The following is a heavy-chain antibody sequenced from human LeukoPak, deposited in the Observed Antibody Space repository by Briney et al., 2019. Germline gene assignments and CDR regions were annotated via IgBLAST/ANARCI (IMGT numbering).Heavy chain of an antibody. Sequence: GGSLRLSCAASGFTVSSNYMSWVRQAPGKGLKWVSVIYSGGSTYYADSVKGRFTISRDNSKNTLYLQMNSLRAEDTAVYYRARDRVGGSPQGTERRPHYYGMDVWGKGTTVTVSS. CDR1: GFTVSSNY. V-gene: IGHV3-53*01. D-gene: IGHD3-16*01. CDR3: ARDRVGGSPQGTERRPHYYGMDV. CDR2: IYSGGST. J-gene: IGHJ6*04.